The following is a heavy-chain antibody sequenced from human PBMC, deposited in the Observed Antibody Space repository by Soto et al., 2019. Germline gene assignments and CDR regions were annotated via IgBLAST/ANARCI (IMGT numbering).Heavy chain of an antibody. CDR1: GGGFSCYA. J-gene: IGHJ4*02. Sequence: SVKVSYKASGGGFSCYAISWVRQAPGQGLEWMGGIIPIFGTANYAQKFQGRVTVTADESTSTAYMELSSLRSEDTAVYYCARVGQQLAFDYWVQGTQVTGS. D-gene: IGHD6-13*01. V-gene: IGHV1-69*13. CDR3: ARVGQQLAFDY. CDR2: IIPIFGTA.